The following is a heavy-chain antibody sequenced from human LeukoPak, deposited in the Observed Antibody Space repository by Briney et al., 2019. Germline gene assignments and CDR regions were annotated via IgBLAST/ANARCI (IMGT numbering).Heavy chain of an antibody. Sequence: PGGSLRLSCEASGFTVSNNYMGWVRQAPGKGLDWVSLFYSGGSTYYADSVKGRFTISKDNSKNTLYLQMNSLRAEDTAVYYCAGRSGSPLGEAFDIWGQGTMVTVSS. D-gene: IGHD3-10*01. CDR2: FYSGGST. CDR1: GFTVSNNY. V-gene: IGHV3-66*01. CDR3: AGRSGSPLGEAFDI. J-gene: IGHJ3*02.